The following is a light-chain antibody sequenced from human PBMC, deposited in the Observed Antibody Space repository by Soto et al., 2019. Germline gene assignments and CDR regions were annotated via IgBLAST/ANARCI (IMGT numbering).Light chain of an antibody. V-gene: IGKV1-39*01. CDR3: QHSYSTPFN. CDR1: QSISSY. J-gene: IGKJ3*01. Sequence: EIPMTQSPSSLSASVGDIVTITCRARQSISSYLNWYQQKPGKAPKLLIYAASSVQSGVPSSFSGSRSGTDFTLTISSLQTDDFAKYYCQHSYSTPFNFGPGTKVYSK. CDR2: AAS.